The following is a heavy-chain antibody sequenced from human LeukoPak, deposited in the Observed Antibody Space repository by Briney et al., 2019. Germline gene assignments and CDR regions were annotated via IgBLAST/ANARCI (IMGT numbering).Heavy chain of an antibody. Sequence: SETLPLTCTVSGGSINSGGYYWSWIRQLPGKGLEWIGYISPAGRTYYSPSLKGRAMISEDTSKNQFSLKLSSVTAADTALYYCTGAVASSVRAYCMDVWGQGTTVTVSS. CDR1: GGSINSGGYY. CDR2: ISPAGRT. V-gene: IGHV4-31*03. CDR3: TGAVASSVRAYCMDV. J-gene: IGHJ6*02. D-gene: IGHD6-19*01.